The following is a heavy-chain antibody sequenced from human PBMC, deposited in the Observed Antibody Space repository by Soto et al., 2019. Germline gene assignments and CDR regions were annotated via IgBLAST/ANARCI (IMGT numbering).Heavy chain of an antibody. V-gene: IGHV3-11*01. CDR2: ISSSGSTI. D-gene: IGHD4-17*01. CDR1: GFTFSDYY. CDR3: ATTQIPCGDYVAFDI. Sequence: GGSLRLSCAASGFTFSDYYMSWIRQAPGKGLEWVSYISSSGSTIYYADSVKGRFTISRDNAKNSLYLQMNSLRAEDTAVFYCATTQIPCGDYVAFDIWGQGTMVTVSS. J-gene: IGHJ3*02.